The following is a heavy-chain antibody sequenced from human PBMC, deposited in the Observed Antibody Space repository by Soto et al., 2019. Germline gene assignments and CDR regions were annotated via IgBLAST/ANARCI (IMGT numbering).Heavy chain of an antibody. CDR1: GGSISSGGYY. CDR3: ARGRGGYNWFDP. D-gene: IGHD3-16*01. CDR2: IYYSGST. Sequence: QVQLQGSGPGLVKPSQTLSLTCTVSGGSISSGGYYWTWIRQHPGKGLEWIGYIYYSGSTYYNPSLKGRVTISGDTSKNQFSLKLSSVTAADTAVYYCARGRGGYNWFDPWGQGTLVTVDS. V-gene: IGHV4-31*03. J-gene: IGHJ5*02.